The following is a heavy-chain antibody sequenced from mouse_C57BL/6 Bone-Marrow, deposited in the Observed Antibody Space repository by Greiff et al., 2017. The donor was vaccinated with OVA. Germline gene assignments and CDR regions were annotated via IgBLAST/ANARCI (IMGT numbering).Heavy chain of an antibody. CDR3: ARTYDYLDY. CDR1: GYTFTSYW. D-gene: IGHD2-3*01. CDR2: INPSSGYT. V-gene: IGHV1-7*01. J-gene: IGHJ2*01. Sequence: VQLQQSGAELAKPGASVKLSCKASGYTFTSYWMHWVKQRHGQGLEWIGYINPSSGYTKYNQKFKDKATLTADQSSSTAYMQLSSLTYEDSAVYYCARTYDYLDYWGQGTTLTVSS.